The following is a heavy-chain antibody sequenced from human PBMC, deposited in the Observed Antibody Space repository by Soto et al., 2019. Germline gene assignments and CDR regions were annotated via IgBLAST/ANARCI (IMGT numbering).Heavy chain of an antibody. CDR1: GGSFSGYY. D-gene: IGHD2-2*01. CDR2: INHSGST. J-gene: IGHJ5*02. CDR3: ARGRTRVVPAAISWFDP. Sequence: PSETLSLTCAVYGGSFSGYYWSWIRQPPGKGLEWIGEINHSGSTNYNPSLKSRVTISVDTSKNQFSLKLSSVTAADTAVYYCARGRTRVVPAAISWFDPCGQGILVTVS. V-gene: IGHV4-34*01.